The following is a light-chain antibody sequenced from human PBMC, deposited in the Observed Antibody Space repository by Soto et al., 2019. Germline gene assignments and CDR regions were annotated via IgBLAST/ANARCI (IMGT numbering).Light chain of an antibody. CDR2: GAS. V-gene: IGKV3-20*01. CDR1: QSVSSTY. J-gene: IGKJ4*01. CDR3: QQYAGSPLA. Sequence: EIVLTQSPGTLSLSPGERATLSCRASQSVSSTYLAWYQQRPGQAPRLLIYGASSRATGIPDRFSGSGSGTDFTLTISRREPEDFAVYYCQQYAGSPLAFGGGTKVDIK.